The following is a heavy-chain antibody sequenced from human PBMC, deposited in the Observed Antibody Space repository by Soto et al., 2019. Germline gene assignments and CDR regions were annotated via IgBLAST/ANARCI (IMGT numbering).Heavy chain of an antibody. J-gene: IGHJ4*02. CDR3: TKGGTVPFDY. V-gene: IGHV3-30*18. CDR2: VFFDGNYK. CDR1: GVTFSRYA. D-gene: IGHD3-16*01. Sequence: XKSLRLSCAASGVTFSRYAMHWVRQAPGERLEWVAVVFFDGNYKNYGDSVKGRFTVSRDNSKNTTYLQMNGLRPEDTGVYYCTKGGTVPFDYWGQGSLVVVSS.